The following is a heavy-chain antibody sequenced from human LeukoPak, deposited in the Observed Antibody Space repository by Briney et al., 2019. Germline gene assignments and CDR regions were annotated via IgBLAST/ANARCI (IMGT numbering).Heavy chain of an antibody. CDR2: IYYSGST. CDR3: ASGAVAGTFDY. D-gene: IGHD6-19*01. CDR1: GGSVSSGSYY. J-gene: IGHJ4*02. V-gene: IGHV4-61*01. Sequence: SETLSLTCTVSGGSVSSGSYYWSWVRQPPGKGLEWIGYIYYSGSTNYNPSLKSRVTISVDTSKNQFSLKLSSVTAADTAVYYCASGAVAGTFDYWGQGTLVTVSS.